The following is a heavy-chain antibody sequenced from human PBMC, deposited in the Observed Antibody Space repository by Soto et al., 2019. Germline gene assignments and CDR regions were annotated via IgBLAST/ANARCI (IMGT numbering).Heavy chain of an antibody. CDR2: IIPVFGTT. J-gene: IGHJ4*02. Sequence: QVQLVQSGAELKKPGSSVKVSCKASGDTFSGYPINWVRQAPGEGLEWMGRIIPVFGTTNDAQRFEGRVTFNAGESTNTAYMELRGLLSEDTAVYYCARDGGFGELKYWGPGTLVTVSS. D-gene: IGHD3-10*01. V-gene: IGHV1-69*18. CDR3: ARDGGFGELKY. CDR1: GDTFSGYP.